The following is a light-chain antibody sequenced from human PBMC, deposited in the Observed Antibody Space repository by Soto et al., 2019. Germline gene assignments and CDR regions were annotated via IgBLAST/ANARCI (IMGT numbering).Light chain of an antibody. CDR3: QQYRTLA. Sequence: PGERATLSCRASQSVNSDLAWYQQKPGHPPRLLIYGASTRATGIPARFSGSGSGTEFTLTISSLQSEDFAVYYCQQYRTLAFGGGTKVEIK. CDR1: QSVNSD. J-gene: IGKJ4*01. CDR2: GAS. V-gene: IGKV3-15*01.